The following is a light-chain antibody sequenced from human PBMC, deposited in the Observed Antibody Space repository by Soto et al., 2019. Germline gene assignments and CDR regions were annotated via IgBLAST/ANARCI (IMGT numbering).Light chain of an antibody. J-gene: IGKJ2*01. CDR2: GAS. V-gene: IGKV3-20*01. Sequence: EIVLTQSPGTLSLSPGERATLSCRASQSVSSSYLAWYQQKPGQAPRPLIYGASSRATGIPDRFSGSGSGTDFTLTISRLEPEDFAVYYCQQYGSSPYTFGQETKLEIK. CDR1: QSVSSSY. CDR3: QQYGSSPYT.